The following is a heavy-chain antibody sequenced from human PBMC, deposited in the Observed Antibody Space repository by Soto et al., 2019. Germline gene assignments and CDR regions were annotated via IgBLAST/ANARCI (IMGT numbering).Heavy chain of an antibody. D-gene: IGHD2-15*01. Sequence: ASVKVSGKASGYTFTSYTMNWSHHAPGQRLEWMGWINPDNGNTESSQKFQDRVIITRDTAASTAYMDLSSLRSEDTAVYYCARGIATGQLDPWGQGTLVTVSS. V-gene: IGHV1-3*01. CDR2: INPDNGNT. J-gene: IGHJ5*02. CDR1: GYTFTSYT. CDR3: ARGIATGQLDP.